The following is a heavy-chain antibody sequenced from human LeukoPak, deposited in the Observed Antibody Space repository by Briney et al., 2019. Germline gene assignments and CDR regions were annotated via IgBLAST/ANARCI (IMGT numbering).Heavy chain of an antibody. CDR1: GFTFSTYW. CDR3: ARARGDYYDSSTYSPMSHDY. Sequence: GGSLRLSCAASGFTFSTYWMNWFRQTPGKGLEWVAKIKADGGEKDHVASVKGRFTISRDNAKNSLYLQMNSLRAEDTAFYYCARARGDYYDSSTYSPMSHDYWGQGTLVTVSS. V-gene: IGHV3-7*03. D-gene: IGHD3-22*01. J-gene: IGHJ4*02. CDR2: IKADGGEK.